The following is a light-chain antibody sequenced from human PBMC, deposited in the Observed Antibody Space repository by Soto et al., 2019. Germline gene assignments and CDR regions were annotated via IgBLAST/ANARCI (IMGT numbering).Light chain of an antibody. CDR1: QSVSSNY. CDR2: GAS. V-gene: IGKV3-20*01. CDR3: QQYGSSPLT. J-gene: IGKJ4*01. Sequence: EIVLTQSLGTLSLSPGERATLSCRASQSVSSNYLAWYQQKPGQAPRLLIYGASSRATGIPDRFSGSGSGTDFIVTISRLEPEDFGLYYCQQYGSSPLTFGGGTKVDIK.